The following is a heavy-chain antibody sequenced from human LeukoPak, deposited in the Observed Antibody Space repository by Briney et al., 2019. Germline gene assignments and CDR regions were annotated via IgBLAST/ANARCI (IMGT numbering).Heavy chain of an antibody. Sequence: GGSLRLSCAASGFTFSSYWMHWVRQAPGKGLMWVSCINSDGSITNYADSVKGRFTISRDNAKNTLYLQMNGLRAEDTAVYYCARVRATFSPHFDNWGQGTLVTVSS. CDR2: INSDGSIT. CDR1: GFTFSSYW. D-gene: IGHD5-12*01. V-gene: IGHV3-74*01. CDR3: ARVRATFSPHFDN. J-gene: IGHJ4*02.